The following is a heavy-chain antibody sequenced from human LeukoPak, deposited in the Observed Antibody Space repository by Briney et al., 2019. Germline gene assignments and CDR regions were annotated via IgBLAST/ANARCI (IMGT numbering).Heavy chain of an antibody. J-gene: IGHJ3*02. D-gene: IGHD4-23*01. Sequence: ASVKVSCKASGYAFTGYRMHRVRQAPGQGLEWMGIINPSGGSTRYAQKFQDRVTMTRDTSTSTVYMELSSLRSEDTAVYYCARDQDYGGNPNDAFDIWGQGTMVTVSS. CDR1: GYAFTGYR. CDR2: INPSGGST. CDR3: ARDQDYGGNPNDAFDI. V-gene: IGHV1-46*01.